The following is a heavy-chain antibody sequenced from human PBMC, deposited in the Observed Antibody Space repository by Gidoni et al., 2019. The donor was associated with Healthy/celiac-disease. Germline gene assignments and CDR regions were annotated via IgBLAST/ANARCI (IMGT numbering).Heavy chain of an antibody. Sequence: EVQLVQSGAEVKKPGASQKISCKGSGYSFTSYGIGWVRQMPGKGLEWMGIIYPGDSDTRYSPSCQGQVTISADKSISTAYLQWSSLKASDTAMYYWARHLIVRELHAFDIWGQGTMVTVSS. CDR2: IYPGDSDT. D-gene: IGHD1-26*01. J-gene: IGHJ3*02. V-gene: IGHV5-51*01. CDR3: ARHLIVRELHAFDI. CDR1: GYSFTSYG.